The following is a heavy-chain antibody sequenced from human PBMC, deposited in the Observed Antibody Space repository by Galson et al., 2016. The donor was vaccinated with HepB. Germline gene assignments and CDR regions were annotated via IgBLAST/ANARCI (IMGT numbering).Heavy chain of an antibody. J-gene: IGHJ4*02. Sequence: SLRLSCAASGFTFSAYSLNWVRQAPGKGLEWVSYISGSSGTIYYKDSVKGRCTISRDNAKNTLFLQMIGLRAEDTAVYYCARGREYGDNFFDSWGQGTQVTVSS. D-gene: IGHD4-17*01. CDR3: ARGREYGDNFFDS. V-gene: IGHV3-48*04. CDR2: ISGSSGTI. CDR1: GFTFSAYS.